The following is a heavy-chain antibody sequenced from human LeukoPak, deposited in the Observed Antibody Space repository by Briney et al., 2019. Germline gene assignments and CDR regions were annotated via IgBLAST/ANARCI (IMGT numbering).Heavy chain of an antibody. J-gene: IGHJ4*02. Sequence: GSLRLSCAASGFTFSSYAMSWVRQAPGKGLVWVSRINSDGSSTSYADSVKGRFTISRDNAKNTLYLQMNSLRAEDTAVYYCARDLIHSGYDPRGFDYWGQGTLVTVSS. V-gene: IGHV3-74*01. CDR1: GFTFSSYA. CDR3: ARDLIHSGYDPRGFDY. CDR2: INSDGSST. D-gene: IGHD5-12*01.